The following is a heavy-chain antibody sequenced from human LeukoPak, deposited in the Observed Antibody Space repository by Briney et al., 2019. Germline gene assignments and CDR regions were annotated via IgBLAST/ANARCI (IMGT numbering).Heavy chain of an antibody. V-gene: IGHV5-51*01. CDR3: ARRSHFDRPDF. J-gene: IGHJ4*02. CDR2: IYPGDSGT. D-gene: IGHD3-22*01. Sequence: GESLKISCKGSGYSFTNYWIGWVRQMPGKGLEWMGIIYPGDSGTRYSPVFQGQVTISADKSISTAYLQWSSLNASDSAMYYCARRSHFDRPDFWGQGTLVTVSS. CDR1: GYSFTNYW.